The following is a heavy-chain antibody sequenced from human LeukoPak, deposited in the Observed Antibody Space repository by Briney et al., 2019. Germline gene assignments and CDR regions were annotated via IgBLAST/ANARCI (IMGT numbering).Heavy chain of an antibody. CDR2: IYYSGST. V-gene: IGHV4-39*01. CDR3: ARTYGSGSYYWFDP. Sequence: SETLSLTCTVSGGSITSSSYYWGWIRQPPGKGPEWNGSIYYSGSTYYNPSLKSRVTISVDTSKNQFSLKLSSVTAADTAVYYCARTYGSGSYYWFDPWGQGTLVTVSS. D-gene: IGHD3-10*01. CDR1: GGSITSSSYY. J-gene: IGHJ5*02.